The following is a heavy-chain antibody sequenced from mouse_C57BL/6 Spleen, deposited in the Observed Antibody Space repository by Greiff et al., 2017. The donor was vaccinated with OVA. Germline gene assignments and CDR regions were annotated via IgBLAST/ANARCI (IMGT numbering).Heavy chain of an antibody. J-gene: IGHJ4*01. CDR2: IDPSDSET. D-gene: IGHD2-1*01. V-gene: IGHV1-52*01. CDR3: ARGDMGKLQVAMDY. CDR1: GYTFTSYW. Sequence: QVQLQQPGAELVRPGSSVKLSCKASGYTFTSYWMPWVKQRPIQGLEWIGNIDPSDSETHYNQKFKDKATLTVDKSSSTAYMQLSSLTSEDSAVYYCARGDMGKLQVAMDYWGQGTSVTVSS.